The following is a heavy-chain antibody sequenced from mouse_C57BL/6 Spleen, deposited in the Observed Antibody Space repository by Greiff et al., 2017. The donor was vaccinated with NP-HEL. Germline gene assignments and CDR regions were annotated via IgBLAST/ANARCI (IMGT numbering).Heavy chain of an antibody. CDR1: GYSITSGCY. Sequence: EVKLMESGPGLVKPSQSLSLTCSVTGYSITSGCYWNWIRQFPENKLEWMGFISYDGSNNYNPSLKNLISITRDSSKNQFFLKLNSVTTEDTATYYCAREYGHYFDYWGKGTTLTVSS. V-gene: IGHV3-6*01. CDR2: ISYDGSN. D-gene: IGHD2-10*02. J-gene: IGHJ2*01. CDR3: AREYGHYFDY.